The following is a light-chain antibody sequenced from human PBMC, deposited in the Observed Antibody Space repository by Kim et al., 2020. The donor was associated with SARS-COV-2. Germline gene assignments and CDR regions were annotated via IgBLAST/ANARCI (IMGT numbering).Light chain of an antibody. V-gene: IGLV6-57*02. Sequence: NFMLTRPHSVSESPGKTVTISCTGSSGSIASNYVQWYQQRPGSAPTTVIYEDNQRPSGVPDRFSGSIDSSSNSASLTISGLKTEDEADYYCQSYDSSNWVFGGGTQLTVL. CDR3: QSYDSSNWV. J-gene: IGLJ3*02. CDR1: SGSIASNY. CDR2: EDN.